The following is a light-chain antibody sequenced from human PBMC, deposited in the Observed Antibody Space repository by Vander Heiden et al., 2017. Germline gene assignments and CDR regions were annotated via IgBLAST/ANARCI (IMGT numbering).Light chain of an antibody. Sequence: DILMTQSPFTLSASVGDRVTITCRASQSISTWLAWYQQKPGDAPKLLIYRASSLKSGVPSRFSGSGSGTEFTLTITSVQPDDFATYYCQQYNSYVYTFGQGTKLEIK. J-gene: IGKJ2*01. CDR3: QQYNSYVYT. CDR2: RAS. V-gene: IGKV1-5*03. CDR1: QSISTW.